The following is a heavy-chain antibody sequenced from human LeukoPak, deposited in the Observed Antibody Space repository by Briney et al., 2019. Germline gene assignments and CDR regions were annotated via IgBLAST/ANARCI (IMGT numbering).Heavy chain of an antibody. V-gene: IGHV4-59*08. D-gene: IGHD1-26*01. Sequence: SETLSLTCTVSGASTSSYYWTWSRQPPGRELEWIGYIYYSGSSNYNPSLESRGTMSVDTSKNQFSLKLSSVTAADTAVYYCARHRALGYGIDVWGQGTRVTVSS. J-gene: IGHJ6*02. CDR2: IYYSGSS. CDR3: ARHRALGYGIDV. CDR1: GASTSSYY.